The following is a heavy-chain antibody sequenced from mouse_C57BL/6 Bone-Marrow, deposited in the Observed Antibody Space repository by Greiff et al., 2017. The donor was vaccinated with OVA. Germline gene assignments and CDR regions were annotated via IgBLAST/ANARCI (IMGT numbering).Heavy chain of an antibody. CDR1: GFTFSSYG. D-gene: IGHD4-1*02. CDR3: ARPPTGTGAMDY. J-gene: IGHJ4*01. CDR2: ISRGGGDT. Sequence: EVKRVESGGDLVKPGGSLKLSCAASGFTFSSYGMSWVRQTQDKRLEWIATISRGGGDTCYHDKVKGRFTFSIDNAKNTLYLQMSSLKSEDTAMYYCARPPTGTGAMDYWGQGTSVTVSS. V-gene: IGHV5-6*01.